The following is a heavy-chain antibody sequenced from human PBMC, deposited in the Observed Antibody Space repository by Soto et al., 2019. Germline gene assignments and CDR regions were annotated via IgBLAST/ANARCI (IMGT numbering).Heavy chain of an antibody. Sequence: QVQLVQSGAEVKKPGSSVKVSCKASGGTFSSYAISWVRQAPGQGLEWMGGIIPIFGTANYAQKFQGRVTITADESTSTAYIELSSLSSEDPAGYYCARSDSSGYYYSPYYYGMDVWGQGTTVSVSS. CDR1: GGTFSSYA. D-gene: IGHD3-22*01. J-gene: IGHJ6*02. CDR3: ARSDSSGYYYSPYYYGMDV. V-gene: IGHV1-69*01. CDR2: IIPIFGTA.